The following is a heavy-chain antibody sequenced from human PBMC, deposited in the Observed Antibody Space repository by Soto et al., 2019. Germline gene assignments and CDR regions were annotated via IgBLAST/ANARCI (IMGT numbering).Heavy chain of an antibody. CDR3: AIWLRPRYADSPSAVDV. CDR2: IVPSLDTT. Sequence: QVHLVQSGTEVKKPGSSVTVSCKASGGTFSSSVFSWVRQSPGQGLEWMGMIVPSLDTTNYAQKFKARVTITADEVTGAVYLELRSVRADDSAIYYCAIWLRPRYADSPSAVDVRGQGTRVIVSS. D-gene: IGHD5-12*01. J-gene: IGHJ6*02. CDR1: GGTFSSSV. V-gene: IGHV1-69*11.